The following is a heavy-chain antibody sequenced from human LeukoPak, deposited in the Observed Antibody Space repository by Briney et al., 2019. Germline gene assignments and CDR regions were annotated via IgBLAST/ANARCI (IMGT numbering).Heavy chain of an antibody. J-gene: IGHJ4*02. Sequence: GGSLRLSCAASGFTFSSYAMSWVRQAPGRGLEWVSAISGSGGSTYYADSVKGRFTISRDNSKNTLYLQMNSLRAEDTAVYYRAKDHAIVVVPAASYDYWGQGALVTVSS. CDR2: ISGSGGST. D-gene: IGHD2-2*01. CDR3: AKDHAIVVVPAASYDY. CDR1: GFTFSSYA. V-gene: IGHV3-23*01.